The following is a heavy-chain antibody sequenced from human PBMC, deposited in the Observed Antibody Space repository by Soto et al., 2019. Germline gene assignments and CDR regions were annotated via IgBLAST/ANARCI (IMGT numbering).Heavy chain of an antibody. J-gene: IGHJ4*02. Sequence: EVQLVESGGGLVKPGGSLRLSCATSGFTFSTYAMTWVRQAPGKGMEWVSFISSSGSNIQYADSVEGRFTISRDDAKNSVYLQMDSLGAGDTALYYCARDGNYHEYWGQGTLVSVSS. V-gene: IGHV3-21*01. CDR1: GFTFSTYA. CDR2: ISSSGSNI. D-gene: IGHD1-26*01. CDR3: ARDGNYHEY.